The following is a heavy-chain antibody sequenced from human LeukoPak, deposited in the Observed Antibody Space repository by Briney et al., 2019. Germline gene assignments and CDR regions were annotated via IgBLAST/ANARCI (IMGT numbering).Heavy chain of an antibody. CDR1: GFTFSSYW. D-gene: IGHD1-26*01. CDR2: IKQDGSEK. CDR3: ARPIVGAAVGDY. J-gene: IGHJ4*02. Sequence: GGSLRLSCAASGFTFSSYWMSWVRQAPGKGLEWVDNIKQDGSEKYYVDSVKGRFTISRDNAKNSLYLQMNRLRAEDTAVYYCARPIVGAAVGDYWGQGTLVTVSS. V-gene: IGHV3-7*01.